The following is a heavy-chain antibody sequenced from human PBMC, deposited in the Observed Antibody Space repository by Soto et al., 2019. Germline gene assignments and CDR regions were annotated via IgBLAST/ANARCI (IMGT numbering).Heavy chain of an antibody. CDR3: ARSVAVPGAHIDY. J-gene: IGHJ4*02. V-gene: IGHV4-59*01. Sequence: SETLSLTCRVSGGSISGSYWRLIRQSPGEGLEWLGYVYYTGSTNYSPSLRSRVSISVDTSKNEFSLRLSSVTAADTAVYFCARSVAVPGAHIDYWGQGTQVTVSS. CDR2: VYYTGST. CDR1: GGSISGSY. D-gene: IGHD6-19*01.